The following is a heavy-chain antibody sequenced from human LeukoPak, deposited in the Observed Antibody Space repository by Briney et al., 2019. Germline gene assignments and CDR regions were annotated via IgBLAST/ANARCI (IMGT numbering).Heavy chain of an antibody. V-gene: IGHV3-48*03. CDR2: INTSCSTI. J-gene: IGHJ4*02. CDR1: GFTVSTYG. Sequence: GGSLRLAWAASGFTVSTYGMSCVSQAAGEWRGLVLYINTSCSTIYYADSVKGRLTISRDNANNSLYLQINSLRAEDTAVYYCARDRGSGWYVDYWGQGTLVTVSS. D-gene: IGHD6-19*01. CDR3: ARDRGSGWYVDY.